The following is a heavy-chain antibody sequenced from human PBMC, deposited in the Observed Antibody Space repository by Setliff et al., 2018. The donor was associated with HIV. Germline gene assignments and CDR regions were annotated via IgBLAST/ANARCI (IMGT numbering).Heavy chain of an antibody. Sequence: GGSLRLSCAASGFTFDRFWMHWVRQAPGKGLVWVSRVNRDGSSTTYADSVKDRFTISRDNAKNTLYLQMNSLKTEDTAVYYCTTYYDFYYFDYWGQGTLVTVSS. D-gene: IGHD3-3*01. V-gene: IGHV3-74*01. CDR1: GFTFDRFW. CDR2: VNRDGSST. J-gene: IGHJ4*02. CDR3: TTYYDFYYFDY.